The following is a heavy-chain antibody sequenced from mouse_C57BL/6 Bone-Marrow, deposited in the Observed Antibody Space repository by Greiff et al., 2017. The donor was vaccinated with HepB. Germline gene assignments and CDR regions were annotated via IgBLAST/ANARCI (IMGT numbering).Heavy chain of an antibody. CDR1: GFTFSDYY. CDR3: ASQNYYDYDGFAY. Sequence: EVMLVESGGGLVQPGGSLKLSCAASGFTFSDYYMYWVRQTPEKRLEWVAYSSNGGGRTYYPDTVKGRFTISRDNAKTTLYLQMRRLKSEDTAMYYCASQNYYDYDGFAYWDQGTLVTVSA. V-gene: IGHV5-12*01. CDR2: SSNGGGRT. D-gene: IGHD2-4*01. J-gene: IGHJ3*01.